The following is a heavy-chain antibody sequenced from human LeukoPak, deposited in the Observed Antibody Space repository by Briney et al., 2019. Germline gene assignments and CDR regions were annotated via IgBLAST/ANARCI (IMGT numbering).Heavy chain of an antibody. CDR3: ARDLGIAVTGTGTHC. V-gene: IGHV4-4*02. Sequence: SGTLSLTCAVSGGSISSNNWWSWVRQPPGKGLEWIGEIYHSGSTNYNPTLKSRVTISVDKSKNQFSLKVSSVTATDTAVYYCARDLGIAVTGTGTHCWGQGTLVTVSS. J-gene: IGHJ4*02. CDR1: GGSISSNNW. CDR2: IYHSGST. D-gene: IGHD6-19*01.